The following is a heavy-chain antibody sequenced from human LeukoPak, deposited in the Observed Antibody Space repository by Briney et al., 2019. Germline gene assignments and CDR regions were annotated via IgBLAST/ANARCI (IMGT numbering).Heavy chain of an antibody. Sequence: PGGSLRLSCAASGFTFSSYAMSWVRQAPGKGLEWVSAISGSGGSTYYADSVKGRFTISRDNSKNTLYLQMNSLRAGDTAVYYCAKDGYYYDSSGYYPNDVFDIWGQGTMVTVSS. V-gene: IGHV3-23*01. CDR3: AKDGYYYDSSGYYPNDVFDI. J-gene: IGHJ3*02. CDR2: ISGSGGST. D-gene: IGHD3-22*01. CDR1: GFTFSSYA.